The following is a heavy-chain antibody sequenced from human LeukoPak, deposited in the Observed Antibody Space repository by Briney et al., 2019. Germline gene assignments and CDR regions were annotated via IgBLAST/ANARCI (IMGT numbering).Heavy chain of an antibody. J-gene: IGHJ4*02. CDR1: GFTFSSYA. CDR2: LSGRGRHT. CDR3: AKSIMGTAGLLDN. D-gene: IGHD5-18*01. Sequence: PGGSLRLSCAASGFTFSSYAMSWVRQAPGKGLEWVSLLSGRGRHTNYADSVKGRFTISTDNSKNTLILQMNSLRADSTAVYYCAKSIMGTAGLLDNWGQGTLVTVSS. V-gene: IGHV3-23*01.